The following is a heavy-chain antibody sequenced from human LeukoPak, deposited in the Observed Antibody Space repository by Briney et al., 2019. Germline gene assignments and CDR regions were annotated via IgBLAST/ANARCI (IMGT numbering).Heavy chain of an antibody. Sequence: PGGSLRLSCAASGFTFSSYDMHWVRQAAGKGLERVSAISTAGDTYYPGSVKGRFTISRENARNSLYLQMNSLRAGDTAVYYCARAPHGDYFDYWGQGTLVTVSS. J-gene: IGHJ4*02. V-gene: IGHV3-13*01. CDR2: ISTAGDT. CDR3: ARAPHGDYFDY. D-gene: IGHD4-17*01. CDR1: GFTFSSYD.